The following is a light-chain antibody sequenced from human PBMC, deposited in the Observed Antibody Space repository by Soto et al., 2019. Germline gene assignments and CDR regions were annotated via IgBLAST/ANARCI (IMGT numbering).Light chain of an antibody. J-gene: IGLJ1*01. V-gene: IGLV2-14*03. CDR1: SSDVGGYNY. CDR2: DVS. Sequence: QSVLTQPASVSGSPGQSITISCTGTSSDVGGYNYVSWYQQHPGKAPKLMIYDVSNRPSGVSNRFSGSKSANTASLTISGPQAEDEADYYCSSYTPISTYVFGTGTKVTVL. CDR3: SSYTPISTYV.